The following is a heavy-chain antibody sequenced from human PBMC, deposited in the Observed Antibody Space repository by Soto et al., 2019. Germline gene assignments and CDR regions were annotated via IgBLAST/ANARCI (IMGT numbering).Heavy chain of an antibody. D-gene: IGHD6-13*01. CDR1: GGTFSSYA. CDR3: ASDSGYSSSWYGMAAFDI. Sequence: GASVKVSCKASGGTFSSYAISWVRQAPGKGLEWMGGIIPIFGTANYAQKFQGRVTITADESTSTAYMELSSLRSEDTAVYYCASDSGYSSSWYGMAAFDIWGQGTMVTVSS. J-gene: IGHJ3*02. CDR2: IIPIFGTA. V-gene: IGHV1-69*13.